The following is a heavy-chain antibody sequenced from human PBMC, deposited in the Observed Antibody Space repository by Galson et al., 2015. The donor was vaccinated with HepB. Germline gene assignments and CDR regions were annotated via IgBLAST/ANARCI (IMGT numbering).Heavy chain of an antibody. CDR2: IYYSGST. V-gene: IGHV4-59*12. CDR3: AGETTGDGYDY. D-gene: IGHD4-17*01. Sequence: ETLSLTCTVSGGSISSYYWSWIRQPPGKGLEWIGYIYYSGSTNYNPSLKSRVTISVDTSKNQFSLKLSSVTAADTAVYYCAGETTGDGYDYWGQGILVTVTS. J-gene: IGHJ4*02. CDR1: GGSISSYY.